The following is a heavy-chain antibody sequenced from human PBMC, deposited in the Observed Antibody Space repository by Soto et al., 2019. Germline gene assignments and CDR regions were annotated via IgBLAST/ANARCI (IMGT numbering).Heavy chain of an antibody. CDR3: ARTRRTTVVTPNWFDP. Sequence: GXSVKFSCKASGYSFTSYGIRWVRQAPGQGLEWMGWISAYNGNTNYAQKLQGRVTMTTDTSTSTAYMELRSLRSDDTAVYYCARTRRTTVVTPNWFDPWGQGSLVTVSS. CDR1: GYSFTSYG. J-gene: IGHJ5*02. V-gene: IGHV1-18*04. D-gene: IGHD4-17*01. CDR2: ISAYNGNT.